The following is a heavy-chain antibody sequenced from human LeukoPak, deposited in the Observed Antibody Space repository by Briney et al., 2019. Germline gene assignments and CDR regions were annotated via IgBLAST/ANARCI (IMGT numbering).Heavy chain of an antibody. CDR2: ISGSGGST. CDR3: AKAALGYDFWSGYYPDY. V-gene: IGHV3-23*01. CDR1: GFTFSSYA. J-gene: IGHJ4*02. Sequence: GGSLRLSCAASGFTFSSYAMSWVRHAPGKGLEWVSAISGSGGSTYYADSVKGRFTISRDNSKNTVYLQMNSLRAEDTAVYYCAKAALGYDFWSGYYPDYWGQGTLVTVSS. D-gene: IGHD3-3*01.